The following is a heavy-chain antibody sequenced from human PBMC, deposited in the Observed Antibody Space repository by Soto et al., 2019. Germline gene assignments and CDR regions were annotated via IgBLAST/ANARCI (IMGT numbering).Heavy chain of an antibody. V-gene: IGHV3-30*18. CDR3: AKVGPYSSSSFSGLFDY. Sequence: PGGSLRLSCAASGFTFSSYGMHWVRQAPGKGLEWVAVISYDGSNKYYADSVKGRFTISRDNSKNTLYLQMNSLRAEDTAVYYCAKVGPYSSSSFSGLFDYWGQGTLVTVSS. CDR1: GFTFSSYG. D-gene: IGHD6-6*01. CDR2: ISYDGSNK. J-gene: IGHJ4*02.